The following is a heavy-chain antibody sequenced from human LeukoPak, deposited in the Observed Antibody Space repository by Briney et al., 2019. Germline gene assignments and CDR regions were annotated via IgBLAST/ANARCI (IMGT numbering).Heavy chain of an antibody. CDR1: GGSISSSSYY. J-gene: IGHJ3*02. V-gene: IGHV4-30-4*08. CDR2: IYYSGST. CDR3: ARGSAFDI. Sequence: SETLSLTCTVSGGSISSSSYYWGWIRQPPGKGLEWIGYIYYSGSTYYNPSLKSRVTISVDTSKNQCSLKLSSVTAADTAVYYCARGSAFDIWGQGTMVTVSS.